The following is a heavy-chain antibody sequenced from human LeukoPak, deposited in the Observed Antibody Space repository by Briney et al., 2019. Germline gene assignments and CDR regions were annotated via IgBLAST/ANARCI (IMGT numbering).Heavy chain of an antibody. V-gene: IGHV4-34*01. CDR1: GGSFSGYY. Sequence: SETLSLACAVYGGSFSGYYWSWIRQPPGKGLEWIGEINHSGSTNYNPSLKSRVTISVDTSKNQFSLKLSSVTAADTAVYYCAREKIGYYDGSGRGWFDPWGQGTLVTVSS. CDR2: INHSGST. J-gene: IGHJ5*02. CDR3: AREKIGYYDGSGRGWFDP. D-gene: IGHD3-22*01.